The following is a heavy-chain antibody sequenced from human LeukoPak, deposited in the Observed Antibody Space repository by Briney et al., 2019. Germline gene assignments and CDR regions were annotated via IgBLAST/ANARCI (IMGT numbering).Heavy chain of an antibody. CDR2: ISSSSSYI. D-gene: IGHD5-12*01. CDR3: ARGGGYSGYGLPDAFDI. J-gene: IGHJ3*02. V-gene: IGHV3-21*01. Sequence: GGSLRLSCAASGFTFSSYSMNWVRQAPGKGLEWVSSISSSSSYIYYADSVKGRFTISRDNAKNSLYLQMNSPRAEDTAVYYCARGGGYSGYGLPDAFDIWGQGTMVTVSS. CDR1: GFTFSSYS.